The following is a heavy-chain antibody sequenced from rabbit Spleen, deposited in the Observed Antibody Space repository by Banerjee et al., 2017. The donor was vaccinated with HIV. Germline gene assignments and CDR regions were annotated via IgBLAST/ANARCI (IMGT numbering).Heavy chain of an antibody. CDR2: IYSGSSGDT. J-gene: IGHJ4*01. V-gene: IGHV1S45*01. Sequence: EQLEESGGGLVKPGGSLALSCKASGFDFSHYGVSWVRQAPGKGLEWIACIYSGSSGDTYYASWAKGRFTISKTSSTTVTLQMTSLTAADTATYFCARGYDGSSGYNLWGPGTLVTVS. CDR1: GFDFSHYG. D-gene: IGHD1-1*01. CDR3: ARGYDGSSGYNL.